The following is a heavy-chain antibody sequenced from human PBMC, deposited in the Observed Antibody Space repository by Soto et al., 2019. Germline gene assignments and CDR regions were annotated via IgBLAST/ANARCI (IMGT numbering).Heavy chain of an antibody. CDR1: GHTPTELS. CDR3: AAGGTRWLHSPFDY. CDR2: FDPEDGET. D-gene: IGHD1-1*01. J-gene: IGHJ4*02. Sequence: QVQLVQSGAEVKKPGASVKVSCKVSGHTPTELSMHWVRLAPGKGLEWMGGFDPEDGETISAQKFQGRVTMTEDTSTDSTYLELSSLRSEDTAVYYCAAGGTRWLHSPFDYWGQGTLVTISS. V-gene: IGHV1-24*01.